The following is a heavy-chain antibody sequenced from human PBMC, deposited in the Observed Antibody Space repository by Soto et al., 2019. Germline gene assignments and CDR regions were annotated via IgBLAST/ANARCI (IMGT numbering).Heavy chain of an antibody. Sequence: GGSLRLSCAASGFTFSSYGMHWVRQAPGKGLEWVAVISYDGSNKYYADSVKGRFTISRDNYTNTLYLQMNSLRAEDTAVYSCATPPHSSSSFENWGQGTLVTVSS. J-gene: IGHJ4*01. CDR1: GFTFSSYG. CDR2: ISYDGSNK. V-gene: IGHV3-30*03. CDR3: ATPPHSSSSFEN. D-gene: IGHD6-6*01.